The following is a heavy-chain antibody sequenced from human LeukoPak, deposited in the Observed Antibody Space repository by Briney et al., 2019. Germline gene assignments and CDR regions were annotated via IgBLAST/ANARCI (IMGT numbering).Heavy chain of an antibody. CDR3: ARVGATPPSPYYYYYGMDV. D-gene: IGHD1-26*01. J-gene: IGHJ6*02. Sequence: GGSLRLSCAASGFTVSSNYMSWVRQAPGKGLEWVSVIYSGGSTYYADSVKGRFTISRDNSKNTLYLQMNSLRAEDTAVYYCARVGATPPSPYYYYYGMDVWGQGTTVTVSS. CDR1: GFTVSSNY. V-gene: IGHV3-53*05. CDR2: IYSGGST.